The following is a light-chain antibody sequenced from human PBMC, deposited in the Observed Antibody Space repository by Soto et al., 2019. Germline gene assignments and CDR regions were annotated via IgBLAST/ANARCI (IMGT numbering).Light chain of an antibody. CDR2: GNT. V-gene: IGLV1-44*01. CDR3: ATWNACVFV. CDR1: TSNIGGST. Sequence: QSALTQPPAASGTPGQRVTISCSGSTSNIGGSTVSWYQQFPGAAPKLLIYGNTQRPLGVPVRFSASKSDTSASLAISGLQSEDEADYYCATWNACVFVFGIGIKVTVL. J-gene: IGLJ1*01.